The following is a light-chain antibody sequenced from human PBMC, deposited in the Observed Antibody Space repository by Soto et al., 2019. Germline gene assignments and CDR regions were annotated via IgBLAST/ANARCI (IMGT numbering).Light chain of an antibody. J-gene: IGKJ5*01. CDR3: QQYGSSPHSSS. V-gene: IGKV3-15*01. Sequence: EMGMTQSSATLSMSPGEIATLSGRAVQSVSHKLAWYQQKPGQAPRLLIYDTSTRATGIPARFSGSGSGTDFTLTISSLEPEDFAVYYCQQYGSSPHSSSFGQGTRVEIK. CDR1: QSVSHK. CDR2: DTS.